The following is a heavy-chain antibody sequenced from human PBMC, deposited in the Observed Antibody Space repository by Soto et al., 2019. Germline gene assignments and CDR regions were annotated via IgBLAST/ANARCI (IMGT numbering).Heavy chain of an antibody. CDR2: ISSSSSYI. CDR1: GFTFSSDS. D-gene: IGHD3-10*01. CDR3: ARDLVTIRITMVRGVFDY. Sequence: EVQLVESGGGLVKPGGSLRLSCAAYGFTFSSDSMNWVRQAPGKGLEWVSSISSSSSYIYYADSVKGRFTISRDNAKNALYLQMNSLRAEDTAVYYCARDLVTIRITMVRGVFDYWGPGTLVTVSS. J-gene: IGHJ4*02. V-gene: IGHV3-21*01.